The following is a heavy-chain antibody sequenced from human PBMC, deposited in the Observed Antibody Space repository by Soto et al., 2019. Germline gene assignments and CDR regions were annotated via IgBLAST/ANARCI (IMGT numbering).Heavy chain of an antibody. CDR1: GDSISRSSYY. J-gene: IGHJ4*02. V-gene: IGHV4-39*01. Sequence: QLQLQESGPGLVKPSETLSLTCTVSGDSISRSSYYWGWIRQPPGKGLAWIGTIYYSGRTYYNPSLKSRVTRAVDTAKNQFSLKLSSVTAADTAVYYCARHQRDYGFWSGFDYWGQGTLVTVSS. CDR2: IYYSGRT. D-gene: IGHD3-3*01. CDR3: ARHQRDYGFWSGFDY.